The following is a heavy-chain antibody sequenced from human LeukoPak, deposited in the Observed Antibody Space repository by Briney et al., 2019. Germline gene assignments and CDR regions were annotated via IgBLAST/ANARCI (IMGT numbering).Heavy chain of an antibody. D-gene: IGHD1-14*01. J-gene: IGHJ4*01. CDR2: VYHSGGA. CDR1: GASIASHSW. V-gene: IGHV4/OR15-8*01. CDR3: AYNRNFALDN. Sequence: SETLSLTCAVSGASIASHSWWSWVRQPPGKGLEWIGEVYHSGGANYKPSLKSRVTISVDTSRNHFTLKLTSVTAADTAVYFCAYNRNFALDNWGQGTLVTVSS.